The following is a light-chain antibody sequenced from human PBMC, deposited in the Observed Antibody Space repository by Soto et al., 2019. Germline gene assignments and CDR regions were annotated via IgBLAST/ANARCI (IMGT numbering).Light chain of an antibody. V-gene: IGKV1-5*01. Sequence: IQMTQSPSTLSASVGDRVTITCRASQSISSWLAWYQQKPGKAPKLLIYDASSLGSGVPSRFRGSGSGTEFTLTISSLQPDDFATYYCQQYNSYSYTFGQGTKLEIK. CDR2: DAS. J-gene: IGKJ2*01. CDR1: QSISSW. CDR3: QQYNSYSYT.